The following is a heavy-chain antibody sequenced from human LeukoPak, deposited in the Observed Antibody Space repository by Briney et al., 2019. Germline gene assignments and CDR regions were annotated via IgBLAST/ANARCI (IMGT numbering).Heavy chain of an antibody. CDR3: AREANGSPEYFDS. CDR2: INHSGST. D-gene: IGHD1-26*01. V-gene: IGHV4-34*01. CDR1: GGSFSGYY. Sequence: SETLSLTCAVYGGSFSGYYWSWIRQPPGKGLEWSGEINHSGSTNYNPSLKSRVTISVDTSKSQFSLRLSSVTAADTAVYYCAREANGSPEYFDSWGQGTLVTVSS. J-gene: IGHJ4*02.